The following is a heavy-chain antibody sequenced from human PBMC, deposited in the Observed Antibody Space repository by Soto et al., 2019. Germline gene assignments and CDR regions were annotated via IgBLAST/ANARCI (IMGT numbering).Heavy chain of an antibody. V-gene: IGHV4-34*01. Sequence: PSETLSLTCAVYGGSFSGYYWTWIRQPPGTGLEWIGEINHSGSTNYNPSLKSRVTISVDKSKNQFSLKLTSVTAADTAVYYCARDSAGGAVAGTWGQGTLVTVSS. CDR2: INHSGST. CDR3: ARDSAGGAVAGT. J-gene: IGHJ5*02. D-gene: IGHD6-19*01. CDR1: GGSFSGYY.